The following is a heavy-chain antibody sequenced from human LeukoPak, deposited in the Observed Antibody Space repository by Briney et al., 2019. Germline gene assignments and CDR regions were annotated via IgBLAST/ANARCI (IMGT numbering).Heavy chain of an antibody. CDR2: ISGSGGST. CDR1: GFTFGSYA. Sequence: LPGGSLRLSCAASGFTFGSYAMSWVRQAPGKGLEWVSAISGSGGSTYYADSAKGRFTISRDNSKNTLYLQMNSLRAEDTAVYYCARYRSFYPRWFDPWGQGTLVTVSS. CDR3: ARYRSFYPRWFDP. J-gene: IGHJ5*02. D-gene: IGHD5-18*01. V-gene: IGHV3-23*01.